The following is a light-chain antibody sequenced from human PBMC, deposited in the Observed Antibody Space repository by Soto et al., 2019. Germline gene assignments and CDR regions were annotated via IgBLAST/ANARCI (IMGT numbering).Light chain of an antibody. CDR1: QSLLHSDGKTY. V-gene: IGKV2-29*02. Sequence: LVMTQTPLSLSLSPGQPASISYKSRQSLLHSDGKTYFYWHLQKSGQSPQFLIYEVSSRFSGVPDRFSGSGSGTDFTLEISRVETDDVGIYYCMQSTQLPPTFGQGTRLEIK. CDR2: EVS. CDR3: MQSTQLPPT. J-gene: IGKJ5*01.